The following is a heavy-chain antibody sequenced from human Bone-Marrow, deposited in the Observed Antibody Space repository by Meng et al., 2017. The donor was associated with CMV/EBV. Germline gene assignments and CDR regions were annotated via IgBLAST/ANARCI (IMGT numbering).Heavy chain of an antibody. CDR3: FMGHYSGA. Sequence: GGSLRLSCEASGFTFGDFWMNWVRQAPGKGLEWEANIKKDGSEKFYVDSVKGRFTISRDNAKNTLYLQMNSLRADDTAVYYCFMGHYSGAWGQGTPVTVSS. J-gene: IGHJ5*02. V-gene: IGHV3-7*01. CDR2: IKKDGSEK. CDR1: GFTFGDFW. D-gene: IGHD2-21*01.